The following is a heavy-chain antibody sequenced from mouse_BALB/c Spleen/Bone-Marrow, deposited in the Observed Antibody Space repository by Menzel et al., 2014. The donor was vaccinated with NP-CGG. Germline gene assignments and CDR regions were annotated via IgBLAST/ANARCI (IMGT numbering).Heavy chain of an antibody. CDR1: GFDFSRYW. D-gene: IGHD1-1*01. CDR2: INPDSRTI. V-gene: IGHV4-1*02. CDR3: ARPDYYGYLNY. J-gene: IGHJ2*01. Sequence: EVKLQESGGGRVQPGGSLKLSCAASGFDFSRYWMSWVRQAPGKGLEWIGEINPDSRTINYSPSLKDKFIISRDNAKNTLYLRLNKVRSEDTALYYCARPDYYGYLNYWGQGTTLTVSS.